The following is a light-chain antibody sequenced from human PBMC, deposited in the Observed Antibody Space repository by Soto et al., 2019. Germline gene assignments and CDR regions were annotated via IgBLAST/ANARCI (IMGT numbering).Light chain of an antibody. V-gene: IGKV3-11*01. CDR2: DAS. Sequence: EIVLTHYPATLSLSPGERASLSCRASQSVDGYLAWYQQKPGQPPRLLFYDASNRATGIPARFSAFGSGTEFTLTISALEPEDFAVYYCQQRSNWPLTFGGGTKVEMK. J-gene: IGKJ4*01. CDR3: QQRSNWPLT. CDR1: QSVDGY.